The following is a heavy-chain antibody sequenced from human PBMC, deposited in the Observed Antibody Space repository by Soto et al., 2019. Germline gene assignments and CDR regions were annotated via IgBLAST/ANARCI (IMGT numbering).Heavy chain of an antibody. CDR3: AKSTYYYDSSGYYLYYFDY. CDR2: ISGSGGST. D-gene: IGHD3-22*01. J-gene: IGHJ4*02. Sequence: GESLKISCAASGFTFSSYAMSWVRQAPGKGLEWVSAISGSGGSTYYADSVKGRFTISRDNSKNTLYLQMNSLRAEDTAVYYCAKSTYYYDSSGYYLYYFDYWGQGTLVTVSS. CDR1: GFTFSSYA. V-gene: IGHV3-23*01.